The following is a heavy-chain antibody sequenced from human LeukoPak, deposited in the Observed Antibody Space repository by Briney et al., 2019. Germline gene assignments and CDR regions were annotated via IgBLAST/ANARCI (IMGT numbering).Heavy chain of an antibody. D-gene: IGHD2-15*01. Sequence: PGGSLRLSCAASGFTFSSYAMSWVRQAPGKGLEWVSAISGSGGSTYYADSVKGRFTISRDNSKNTLYLQMNSLRAEDTAVYYCAKDLSYCSGGSCYSEYYFDYWGQGTLVTVSS. V-gene: IGHV3-23*01. CDR2: ISGSGGST. CDR3: AKDLSYCSGGSCYSEYYFDY. J-gene: IGHJ4*02. CDR1: GFTFSSYA.